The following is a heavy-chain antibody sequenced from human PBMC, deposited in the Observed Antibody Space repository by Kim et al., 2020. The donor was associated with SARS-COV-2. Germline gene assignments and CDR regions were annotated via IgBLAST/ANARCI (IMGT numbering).Heavy chain of an antibody. CDR2: ISSDGSII. CDR3: ARGFFRDGCDV. V-gene: IGHV3-74*01. CDR1: GFTFNNYC. Sequence: GGSLRLSCAASGFTFNNYCMNWVRHAPGKGLEWVSWISSDGSIINYADSVKGRFTISRDNAENTLYLQMNSLRAEDTAVYYCARGFFRDGCDVWGQGTTVPVSS. J-gene: IGHJ6*02. D-gene: IGHD3-10*01.